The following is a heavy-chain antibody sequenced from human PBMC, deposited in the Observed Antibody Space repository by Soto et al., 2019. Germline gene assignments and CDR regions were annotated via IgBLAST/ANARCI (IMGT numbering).Heavy chain of an antibody. Sequence: PSETLSLTCAVSGGSISSGGYSWSWIRQPPGKGLEWIGYIYHSGSTYYNPSLKSRVTISVDRSKNQFSLKLSSVTAADTAVYYCARDAGDCSGGSCYHGMDVWGQGTTVTVSS. V-gene: IGHV4-30-2*01. J-gene: IGHJ6*02. CDR2: IYHSGST. CDR3: ARDAGDCSGGSCYHGMDV. CDR1: GGSISSGGYS. D-gene: IGHD2-15*01.